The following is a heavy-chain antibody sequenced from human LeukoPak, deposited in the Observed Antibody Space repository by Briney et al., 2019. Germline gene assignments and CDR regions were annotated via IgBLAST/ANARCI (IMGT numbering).Heavy chain of an antibody. Sequence: ASVKVSCKVSGYTLTELSMHWVRQAPGKGLEWMGGFDPEDGETIYAQKFQGRVTMTEDTSTDTAYMELSSLRSEDTAVYYCATVRYFDWLAPFDYWGQGTLVTVSS. CDR2: FDPEDGET. D-gene: IGHD3-9*01. CDR1: GYTLTELS. CDR3: ATVRYFDWLAPFDY. V-gene: IGHV1-24*01. J-gene: IGHJ4*02.